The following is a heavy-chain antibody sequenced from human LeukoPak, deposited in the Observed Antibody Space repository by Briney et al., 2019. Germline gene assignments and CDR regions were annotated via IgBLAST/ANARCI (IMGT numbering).Heavy chain of an antibody. CDR1: GGFFSVYY. CDR2: INHSGST. J-gene: IGHJ4*02. CDR3: ARGRLKSSGSPYDY. D-gene: IGHD1-26*01. Sequence: PSETLSLTCAVYGGFFSVYYWSWIRQPPGKGLEWIGEINHSGSTNYNPSLKSRVTISVDTSKNQFSLKLSSVTAADTDVYYCARGRLKSSGSPYDYWGQGTLVTVSS. V-gene: IGHV4-34*01.